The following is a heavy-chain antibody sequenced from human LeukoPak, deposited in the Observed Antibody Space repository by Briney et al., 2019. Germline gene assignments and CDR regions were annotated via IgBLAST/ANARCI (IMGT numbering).Heavy chain of an antibody. Sequence: SETQSLICTVSGGFISRYYWRWIRQPPGEGREWIGYIYYRGRTNHNPPLKSRVTISVDTSKNQFSLKLSSVTAADTAVYYCARAHLGMTHDYWGQGTLVTVSS. CDR1: GGFISRYY. D-gene: IGHD1-14*01. J-gene: IGHJ4*02. CDR2: IYYRGRT. V-gene: IGHV4-59*01. CDR3: ARAHLGMTHDY.